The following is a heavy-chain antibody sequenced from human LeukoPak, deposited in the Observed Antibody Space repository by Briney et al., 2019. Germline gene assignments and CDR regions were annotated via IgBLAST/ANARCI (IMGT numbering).Heavy chain of an antibody. CDR3: ARPAYNWKEGNFDY. Sequence: PGGSLRLSCAASGFTFSSYAMHWVRQAPGKGLEWEAVISYDGSNKYYADSVKGRFTISRDNSRNTLYLQMNSLRAEDTAVYYCARPAYNWKEGNFDYWGQGTLVTVSS. CDR1: GFTFSSYA. CDR2: ISYDGSNK. V-gene: IGHV3-30-3*01. D-gene: IGHD1-1*01. J-gene: IGHJ4*02.